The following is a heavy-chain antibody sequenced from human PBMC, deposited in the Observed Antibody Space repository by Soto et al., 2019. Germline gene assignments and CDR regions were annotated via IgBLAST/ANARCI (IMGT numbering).Heavy chain of an antibody. D-gene: IGHD2-15*01. CDR1: GYTLTELS. Sequence: ASVKVSCKVSGYTLTELSMHWVRQAPGKGLEWMGGFDPEDGETIYAQKFQGRVTMTEDTSTDTAYMELSSLRSEDTAVYYCATDHGSCSGGSCYPRDAFDIWGQGTMVTVSS. V-gene: IGHV1-24*01. J-gene: IGHJ3*02. CDR3: ATDHGSCSGGSCYPRDAFDI. CDR2: FDPEDGET.